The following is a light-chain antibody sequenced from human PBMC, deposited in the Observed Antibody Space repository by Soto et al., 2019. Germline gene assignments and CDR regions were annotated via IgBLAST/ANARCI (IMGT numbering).Light chain of an antibody. Sequence: QSVLTQPPSASGTPGQRVSISCSGSNSNIGSKYVYWYQQLPGTAPKLLMYRNNHRPSGVPYRFSGSKSGTSASLAISGLRSEDEADYYCAAWDNNLGGPAFGGGTKVTVL. CDR3: AAWDNNLGGPA. V-gene: IGLV1-47*01. CDR2: RNN. J-gene: IGLJ2*01. CDR1: NSNIGSKY.